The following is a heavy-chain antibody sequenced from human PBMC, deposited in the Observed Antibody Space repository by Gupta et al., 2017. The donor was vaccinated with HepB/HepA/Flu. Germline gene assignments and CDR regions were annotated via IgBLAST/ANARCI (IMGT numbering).Heavy chain of an antibody. J-gene: IGHJ4*02. D-gene: IGHD3-22*01. CDR1: GGSISSGGYY. CDR3: ARDRSGYYHHFDY. CDR2: IYYSGST. V-gene: IGHV4-31*03. Sequence: QVQLQESGPGLVKPSQTLSLTCTVSGGSISSGGYYWSWIRQHPGKGLEWIGYIYYSGSTYYNPALKSRVTISVDTSKNQFSLKLSSVTAADTAVYYCARDRSGYYHHFDYWGQGTLVTVSS.